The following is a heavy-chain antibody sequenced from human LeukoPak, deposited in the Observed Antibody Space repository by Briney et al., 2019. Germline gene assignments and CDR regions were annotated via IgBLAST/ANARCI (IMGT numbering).Heavy chain of an antibody. J-gene: IGHJ5*02. CDR3: ARDPSLEWLPQNWFDP. CDR2: INPSGGST. V-gene: IGHV1-46*01. CDR1: GGTFSSYA. D-gene: IGHD3-3*01. Sequence: GASVKVSCKASGGTFSSYAISWVRQAPGQGLEWMGIINPSGGSTSYAQKFQGRVTMTRDTSTSTVYMELSSLRSEDTAVYYCARDPSLEWLPQNWFDPWGQGTLVTVSS.